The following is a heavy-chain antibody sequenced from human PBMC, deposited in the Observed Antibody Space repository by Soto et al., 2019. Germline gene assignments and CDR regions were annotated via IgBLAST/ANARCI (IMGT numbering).Heavy chain of an antibody. CDR3: ASHFPTGFCSGVRCYDY. CDR2: FYYSGST. Sequence: QLQLQESGPGLVKPSETLSLTCTVSGGSISSSSYYWGWIRQPPGKGLEWIGNFYYSGSTYYNPSLKSRVTISLDTSKNQFSLTLSSVTAADTAVYYCASHFPTGFCSGVRCYDYWGQGTLVTVSS. D-gene: IGHD2-15*01. V-gene: IGHV4-39*01. CDR1: GGSISSSSYY. J-gene: IGHJ4*02.